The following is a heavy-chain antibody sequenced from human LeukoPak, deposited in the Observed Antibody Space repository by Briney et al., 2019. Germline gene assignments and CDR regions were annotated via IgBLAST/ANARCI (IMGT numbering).Heavy chain of an antibody. V-gene: IGHV3-23*01. CDR2: ISGSGGST. CDR3: AVAVVGGHDY. D-gene: IGHD6-19*01. J-gene: IGHJ4*02. Sequence: GSLRLSCAASGFTFCSCAMSWVRPAPGKGLGWVSAISGSGGSTYYADSVKGRFTISRDNSKNTLYLQMNSLRAEDTAVYYCAVAVVGGHDYWGQGTLVTVSS. CDR1: GFTFCSCA.